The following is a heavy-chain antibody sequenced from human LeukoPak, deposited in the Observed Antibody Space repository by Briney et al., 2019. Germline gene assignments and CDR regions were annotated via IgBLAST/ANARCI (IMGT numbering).Heavy chain of an antibody. V-gene: IGHV4-59*01. J-gene: IGHJ5*02. CDR3: ARDHEDYYDSSGYYSWFDP. D-gene: IGHD3-22*01. CDR2: IYYSGST. CDR1: GGSISSYY. Sequence: SETLSLTCTVSGGSISSYYWSWIRQPPGKGLEWIGYIYYSGSTNYNPSLKSRVTISVDTSKNQFSLKLSSVTAAGTAVYYCARDHEDYYDSSGYYSWFDPWGQGTLVTVSS.